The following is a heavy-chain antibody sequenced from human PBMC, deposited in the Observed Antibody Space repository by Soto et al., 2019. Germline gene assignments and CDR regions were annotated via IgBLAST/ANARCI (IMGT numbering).Heavy chain of an antibody. Sequence: QLQLQESGPGLVKPSETLSLTCTVSGGSISSSSYYWGWIRQPPGKGLEWIGSIYYSGSTYYNPSLKSRVTISVDTSKNQFSLKLSSVTAADTAVYYCAPSVEGCSGGSCYSAFDYWGQGTLVTVSS. CDR3: APSVEGCSGGSCYSAFDY. J-gene: IGHJ4*02. V-gene: IGHV4-39*01. CDR2: IYYSGST. CDR1: GGSISSSSYY. D-gene: IGHD2-15*01.